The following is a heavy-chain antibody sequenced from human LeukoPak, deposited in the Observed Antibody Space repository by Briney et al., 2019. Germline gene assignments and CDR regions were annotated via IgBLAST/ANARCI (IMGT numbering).Heavy chain of an antibody. Sequence: SETLSLTCTVSGGSINTYYWSWIRQPAGKGLEWIGHVYSSGSANYNPSLKSRVTMSVDTSKNQFSLKLSSVTAADTAVYYCARDLATPPYNWFDPWGQGTLVTVSS. D-gene: IGHD1-26*01. CDR3: ARDLATPPYNWFDP. CDR1: GGSINTYY. CDR2: VYSSGSA. J-gene: IGHJ5*02. V-gene: IGHV4-4*07.